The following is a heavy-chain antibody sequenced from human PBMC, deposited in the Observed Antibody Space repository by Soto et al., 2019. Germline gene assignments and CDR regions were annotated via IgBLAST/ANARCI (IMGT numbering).Heavy chain of an antibody. CDR2: IYQSGSV. D-gene: IGHD3-10*01. CDR3: AGGPKFLWNYFDH. V-gene: IGHV4-38-2*02. CDR1: GYSISFGYY. Sequence: PSETLSLTCTVSGYSISFGYYWGWIRQPPGKGLEWIGSIYQSGSVYYSPSLKSRVTISVDTSKNQFSLKVNSVTAADTAVYYCAGGPKFLWNYFDHWGQGXLVTVYS. J-gene: IGHJ4*02.